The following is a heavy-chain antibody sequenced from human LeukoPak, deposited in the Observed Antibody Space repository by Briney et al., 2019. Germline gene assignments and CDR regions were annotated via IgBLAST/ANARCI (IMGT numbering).Heavy chain of an antibody. J-gene: IGHJ4*02. CDR3: ARSYYYGSGSYYPLDY. V-gene: IGHV1-69*13. D-gene: IGHD3-10*01. Sequence: ASVKVSCKASGGTFSSYAISWVRQAPGQGLEWMGGIIPIFGTANYAQKFQGRVTITADESTSTAYMELSSLRSEDTAVYYCARSYYYGSGSYYPLDYWGQGTLVTVSS. CDR2: IIPIFGTA. CDR1: GGTFSSYA.